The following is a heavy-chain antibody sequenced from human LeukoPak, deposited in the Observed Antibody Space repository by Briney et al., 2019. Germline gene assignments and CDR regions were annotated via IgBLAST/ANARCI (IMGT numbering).Heavy chain of an antibody. V-gene: IGHV3-23*01. D-gene: IGHD5-18*01. Sequence: GGSLRLSCAASGFAFGTYDVAWVRQAPGKGLEWVSAISGSGGSTYYADSVKGRFTISRDNSKNTLYLQMNSLRAEDTALYYCAKASGYSYALEYFDLWGRGTLVTVSS. CDR3: AKASGYSYALEYFDL. CDR2: ISGSGGST. CDR1: GFAFGTYD. J-gene: IGHJ2*01.